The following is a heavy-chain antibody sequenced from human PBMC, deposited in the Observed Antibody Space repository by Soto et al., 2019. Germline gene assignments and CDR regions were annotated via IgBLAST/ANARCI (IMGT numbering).Heavy chain of an antibody. CDR1: GGSFSGYY. V-gene: IGHV4-34*01. CDR2: INHSGST. J-gene: IGHJ4*02. D-gene: IGHD2-15*01. CDR3: AGELRGTRVVCGFSS. Sequence: SETLSLTXAVYGGSFSGYYWSWIRQPPGKGLEWLGEINHSGSTNYNPSLKSRVTISVDTSKNQFSLKLSSVTAADTAVYYCAGELRGTRVVCGFSSWGQGTLVTVSS.